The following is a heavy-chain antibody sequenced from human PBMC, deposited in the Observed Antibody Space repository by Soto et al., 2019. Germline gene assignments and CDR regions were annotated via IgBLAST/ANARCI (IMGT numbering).Heavy chain of an antibody. CDR3: AREYYDFWSGYYGSYYGMDV. CDR1: GFTFSSYG. V-gene: IGHV3-33*01. CDR2: IWYDGSNK. J-gene: IGHJ6*02. Sequence: LRLSCAASGFTFSSYGMHWVRQAPGKGLEWVAVIWYDGSNKYYADSVKGRFTISRDNSKNTLYLQMNSLRAEDTAVYYCAREYYDFWSGYYGSYYGMDVWGQGTTVTVSS. D-gene: IGHD3-3*01.